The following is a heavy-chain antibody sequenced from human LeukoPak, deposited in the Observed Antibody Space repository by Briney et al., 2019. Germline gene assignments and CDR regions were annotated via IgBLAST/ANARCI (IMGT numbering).Heavy chain of an antibody. J-gene: IGHJ4*02. Sequence: ASVKVSCKASGYTFTTYDINWVRQASGQGLEWMGWMNLKSGYTGYAQKFQGRVTITGDTSISTAYMELSSLRSEDTAVYYCARVAGSIDYWSQGTLVTVSS. CDR2: MNLKSGYT. CDR1: GYTFTTYD. V-gene: IGHV1-8*03. CDR3: ARVAGSIDY. D-gene: IGHD6-19*01.